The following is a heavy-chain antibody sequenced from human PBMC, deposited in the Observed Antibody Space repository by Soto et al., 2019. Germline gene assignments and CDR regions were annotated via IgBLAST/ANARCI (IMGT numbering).Heavy chain of an antibody. CDR3: ARGSDYGDEYFQH. Sequence: SETLSLTCTVSGGSISCYYWSWIRQPPGKGLEWIGYIYYSGSTNYNPSLKSRVTISVDTSKNQFSLKLSSVPAADTAVYYCARGSDYGDEYFQHWGQGTLVTVSS. CDR2: IYYSGST. D-gene: IGHD4-17*01. CDR1: GGSISCYY. V-gene: IGHV4-59*01. J-gene: IGHJ1*01.